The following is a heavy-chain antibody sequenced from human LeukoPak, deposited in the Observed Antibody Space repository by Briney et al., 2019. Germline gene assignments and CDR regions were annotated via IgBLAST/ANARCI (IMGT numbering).Heavy chain of an antibody. Sequence: SQTLSLTCAISGDSVSSNSAAWNWIRQSPSRGLEWLGMTYYRSKWYNDYAVSVESRITINLDTSKNQFSLQLRSVTPEDTAVYYCAREGRSNPAIGVDWGQGTLVAVSS. D-gene: IGHD6-19*01. CDR2: TYYRSKWYN. V-gene: IGHV6-1*01. CDR1: GDSVSSNSAA. CDR3: AREGRSNPAIGVD. J-gene: IGHJ4*02.